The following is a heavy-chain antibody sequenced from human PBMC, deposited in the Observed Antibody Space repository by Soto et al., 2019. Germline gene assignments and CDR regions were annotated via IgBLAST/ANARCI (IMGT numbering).Heavy chain of an antibody. V-gene: IGHV5-51*01. CDR3: ATHQAARSPTITQNWFDP. CDR1: GYSFTSYW. Sequence: GESLKISCKGSGYSFTSYWIGWVRQMPGKVLEWMGIIYPGDSDTRYSPSFQGQVTISADKSISTAYLQWSSLKASDTAMYYCATHQAARSPTITQNWFDPWGQGXLVTVSS. D-gene: IGHD6-6*01. J-gene: IGHJ5*02. CDR2: IYPGDSDT.